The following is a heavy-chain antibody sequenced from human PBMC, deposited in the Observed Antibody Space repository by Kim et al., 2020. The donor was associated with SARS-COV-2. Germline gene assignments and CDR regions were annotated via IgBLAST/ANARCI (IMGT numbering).Heavy chain of an antibody. V-gene: IGHV3-43*01. Sequence: SVKGRFTISRDNSKNSLYLQMNSLRAEDTALYYCAKDISLVLGYNYYGMDVWGQGTTVTVSS. J-gene: IGHJ6*02. CDR3: AKDISLVLGYNYYGMDV. D-gene: IGHD6-13*01.